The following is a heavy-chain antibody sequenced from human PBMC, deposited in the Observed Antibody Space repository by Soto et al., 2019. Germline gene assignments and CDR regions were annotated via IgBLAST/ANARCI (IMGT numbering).Heavy chain of an antibody. CDR1: GGSISSGGYS. Sequence: SETLSLTCAVSGGSISSGGYSWSWIRQPPGKGLEWIGYIYHSGSTYYNPSLKSRVTISVDRSKNQFSLKLSSVTAADTAVYYCARVGSKGYCSSTSCYRWLWAFDPWGQGTLVTVSS. V-gene: IGHV4-30-2*01. CDR2: IYHSGST. D-gene: IGHD2-2*01. CDR3: ARVGSKGYCSSTSCYRWLWAFDP. J-gene: IGHJ5*02.